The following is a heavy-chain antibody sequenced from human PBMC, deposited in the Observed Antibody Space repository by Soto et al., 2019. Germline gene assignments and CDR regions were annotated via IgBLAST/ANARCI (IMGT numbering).Heavy chain of an antibody. CDR1: GGSISSYY. CDR3: ARQLTYRMPLYPYYYYYMDV. Sequence: SEILSVTCTVSGGSISSYYWSWIRQPPGKGLEWIGYIHYSGSTNYNPSLKSRVTISVDTSQNQFSLKLSSVTAADTAVYYCARQLTYRMPLYPYYYYYMDVWGKGTTVTVSS. D-gene: IGHD3-16*01. J-gene: IGHJ6*03. CDR2: IHYSGST. V-gene: IGHV4-59*08.